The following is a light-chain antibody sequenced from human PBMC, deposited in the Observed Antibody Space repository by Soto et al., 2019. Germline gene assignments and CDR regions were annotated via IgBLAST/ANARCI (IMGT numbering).Light chain of an antibody. Sequence: QSALTQPPSASGSPGQSVTISCTGTSSDVGGYNYVSWYQQHPGKAPKLMIYEVSKRPSGVPDRFSGSKSGNTASLTVSGLQAEDEADYYCTSYTTSTTVVFGTATKLTVL. V-gene: IGLV2-8*01. J-gene: IGLJ1*01. CDR2: EVS. CDR1: SSDVGGYNY. CDR3: TSYTTSTTVV.